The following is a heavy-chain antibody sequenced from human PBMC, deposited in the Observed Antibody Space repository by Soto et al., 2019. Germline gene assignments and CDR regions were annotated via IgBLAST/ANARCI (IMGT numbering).Heavy chain of an antibody. V-gene: IGHV5-10-1*01. CDR2: IDPSDSQT. Sequence: PGESLKISCMGSGYSFAGYWITWVRQKPGKGLEWMGRIDPSDSQTYYSPSFRGHVTISVTKSITTVFLQWSSLRASYTAMYYCARQIYDSDTGPNFQYYFDSWGQGTPVTVSS. CDR3: ARQIYDSDTGPNFQYYFDS. J-gene: IGHJ4*02. CDR1: GYSFAGYW. D-gene: IGHD3-22*01.